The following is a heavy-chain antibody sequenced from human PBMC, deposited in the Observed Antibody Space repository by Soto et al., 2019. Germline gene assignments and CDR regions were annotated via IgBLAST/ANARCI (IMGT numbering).Heavy chain of an antibody. CDR3: VREEWTRRFDY. V-gene: IGHV6-1*01. J-gene: IGHJ4*01. CDR1: GYSVSSDSAA. Sequence: PSHTLSLTCAISGYSVSSDSAAWYCISPSPSRGLEWLRRTYFRSKWAFYYAGSMKGRVTVSPDTAKNQFSLHLNSVTPEDTAVYYCVREEWTRRFDYWGQGSLVTVSS. D-gene: IGHD2-8*01. CDR2: TYFRSKWAF.